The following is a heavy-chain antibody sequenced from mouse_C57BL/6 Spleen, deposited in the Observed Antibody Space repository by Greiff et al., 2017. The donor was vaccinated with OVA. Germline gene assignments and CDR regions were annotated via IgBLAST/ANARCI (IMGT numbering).Heavy chain of an antibody. V-gene: IGHV3-6*01. Sequence: LVESGPGLVKPSQSLSLTCSVTGYSITSGYYWNWIRQFPGNKLEWMGYISYDGSNNYNPSLKNRISITRDTSKNQFFLKLNSVTTEDTATYYCARDYYGSSPAWFAYWGQGTLVTVSA. CDR2: ISYDGSN. J-gene: IGHJ3*01. D-gene: IGHD1-1*01. CDR3: ARDYYGSSPAWFAY. CDR1: GYSITSGYY.